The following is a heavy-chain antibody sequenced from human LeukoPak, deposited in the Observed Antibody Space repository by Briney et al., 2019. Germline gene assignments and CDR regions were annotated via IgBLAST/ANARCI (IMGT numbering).Heavy chain of an antibody. CDR3: ARVAAIPYNWFDP. J-gene: IGHJ5*02. D-gene: IGHD6-13*01. CDR2: IYHSGIT. CDR1: GYSISSYYY. V-gene: IGHV4-38-2*02. Sequence: SETLSLTCSVSGYSISSYYYWGWIRQPPGEGLEWIGSIYHSGITYYKPSLKSRVTISVDTSKNQFSLKLSSVTAADTAVYYCARVAAIPYNWFDPWGQGTLVTVSS.